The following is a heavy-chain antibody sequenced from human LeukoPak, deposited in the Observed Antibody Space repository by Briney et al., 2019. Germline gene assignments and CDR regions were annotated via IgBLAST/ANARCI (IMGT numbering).Heavy chain of an antibody. CDR2: ISWNSGSI. Sequence: GGSLRLSCAASGFTFSSYAMHWVRHAPGKGLEWVSGISWNSGSIGYADSVKGRFTISRDNAKNSLYLQMNSLRAEDTALYYCAKRESDAFDIWGQGTMVTVSS. CDR1: GFTFSSYA. J-gene: IGHJ3*02. V-gene: IGHV3-9*01. CDR3: AKRESDAFDI.